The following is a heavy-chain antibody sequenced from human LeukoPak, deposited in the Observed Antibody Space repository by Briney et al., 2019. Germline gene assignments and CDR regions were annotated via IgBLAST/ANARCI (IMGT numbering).Heavy chain of an antibody. D-gene: IGHD5-18*01. CDR2: FDPEDGET. Sequence: ASXKVSCKVSGYTLTELSMHWVRQAPGKGLEWMGGFDPEDGETIYAQKFQGRVTMTEDTSTDTAYMELSSLRSEDTAVYYCATQTLHTAMAFDYWGQGTLVTVSS. J-gene: IGHJ4*02. CDR1: GYTLTELS. V-gene: IGHV1-24*01. CDR3: ATQTLHTAMAFDY.